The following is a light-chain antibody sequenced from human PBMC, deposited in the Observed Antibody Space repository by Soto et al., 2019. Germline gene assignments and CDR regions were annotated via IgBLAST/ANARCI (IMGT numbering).Light chain of an antibody. CDR1: QSVSSY. Sequence: IMLTQSPATLSLSPLEIATLSFMASQSVSSYLAWYQQKPGQAPRLLIYDASNRATGIPARFSGSGSGTDFTLTISSLEPEDFAVYYCQQRSNWPPITFGQGTRLEIK. CDR2: DAS. J-gene: IGKJ5*01. CDR3: QQRSNWPPIT. V-gene: IGKV3-11*01.